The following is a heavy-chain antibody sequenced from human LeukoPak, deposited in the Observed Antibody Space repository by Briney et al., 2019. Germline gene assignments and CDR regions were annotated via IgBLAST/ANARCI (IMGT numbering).Heavy chain of an antibody. J-gene: IGHJ6*02. Sequence: GGSLRLSRAASGFTSSSYGMHWVRQAPGKGLEWVAAIWYDGSNKYYADSVKGRFTISRDNSKNTLYLQMNSLRAEDTAVYYCARMDPNYYYYGMDVWGQGTTVTVSS. CDR3: ARMDPNYYYYGMDV. D-gene: IGHD3/OR15-3a*01. V-gene: IGHV3-33*01. CDR2: IWYDGSNK. CDR1: GFTSSSYG.